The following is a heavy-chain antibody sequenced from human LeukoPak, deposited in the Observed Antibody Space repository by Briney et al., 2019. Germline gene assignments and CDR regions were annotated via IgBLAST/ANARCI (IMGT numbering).Heavy chain of an antibody. Sequence: GGSLRLSCAVSGFTFSKFSMNWVRQAPGKGLEWISYTSADAKTIYYGDSVEGRFTISRDNARDSVYLQVNSLRAEDTAVYYCVRETVTGFFDYWGQGTLVIVSS. CDR3: VRETVTGFFDY. CDR1: GFTFSKFS. D-gene: IGHD4-17*01. J-gene: IGHJ4*02. CDR2: TSADAKTI. V-gene: IGHV3-48*04.